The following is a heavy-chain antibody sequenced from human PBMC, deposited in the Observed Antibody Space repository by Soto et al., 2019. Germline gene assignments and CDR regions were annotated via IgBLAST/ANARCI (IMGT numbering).Heavy chain of an antibody. Sequence: PGGSLRLSCAASGFTFSSYGMHWVRQAPGKGLEWVAVIWYDGSNKYYADSVKGRFTISRDNSKNTLYLQMNSLRAEDTAVYYCGRSSSMLGAGWSDSWGRGTLVTVSS. J-gene: IGHJ5*01. CDR3: GRSSSMLGAGWSDS. V-gene: IGHV3-33*01. D-gene: IGHD2-8*01. CDR1: GFTFSSYG. CDR2: IWYDGSNK.